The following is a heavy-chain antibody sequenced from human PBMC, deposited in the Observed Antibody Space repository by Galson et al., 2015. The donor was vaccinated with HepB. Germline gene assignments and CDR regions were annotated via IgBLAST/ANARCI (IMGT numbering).Heavy chain of an antibody. CDR1: GFTFSSYS. CDR2: ISSSSSYM. D-gene: IGHD6-19*01. V-gene: IGHV3-21*01. Sequence: SLRLSCAASGFTFSSYSMNWVRQAPGKGLEWVSSISSSSSYMYYADSVKGRFTISRDNAKNSLYLQMNSLRAEDTAVYYCARDIAVAGTGRFDYWGQGTLVTVSS. CDR3: ARDIAVAGTGRFDY. J-gene: IGHJ4*02.